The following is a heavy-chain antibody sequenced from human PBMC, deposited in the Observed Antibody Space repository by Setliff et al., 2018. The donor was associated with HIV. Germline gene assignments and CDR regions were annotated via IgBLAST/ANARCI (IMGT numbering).Heavy chain of an antibody. J-gene: IGHJ5*02. Sequence: SVKVSCKASGGTFSLYAINWVRQAPGQGLEWMGGIIPIFNTANYAQKFQGRVTITADGSTSTAYMELSSLRFEDTDTYYCARDQATGYEKVWFSWIDPWGQGTLVTVSS. D-gene: IGHD5-12*01. CDR3: ARDQATGYEKVWFSWIDP. CDR1: GGTFSLYA. V-gene: IGHV1-69*13. CDR2: IIPIFNTA.